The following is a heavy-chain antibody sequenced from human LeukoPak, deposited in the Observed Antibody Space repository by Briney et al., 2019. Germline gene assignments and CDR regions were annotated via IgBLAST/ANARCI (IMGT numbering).Heavy chain of an antibody. J-gene: IGHJ6*02. Sequence: GGSLRLSCAASGFTFSSYAMSWVRQAPGKGLEWVSVIYSGGSTYYADSVKGRFTISRDNSKNTLYLQMNSLRAEDTAVYYCARTRIVVVPASYYYGMDVGGQGTTVTVSS. CDR3: ARTRIVVVPASYYYGMDV. CDR2: IYSGGST. CDR1: GFTFSSYA. V-gene: IGHV3-66*01. D-gene: IGHD2-2*01.